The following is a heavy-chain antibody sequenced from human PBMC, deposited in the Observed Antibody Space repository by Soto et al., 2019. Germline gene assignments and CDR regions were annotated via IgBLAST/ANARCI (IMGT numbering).Heavy chain of an antibody. D-gene: IGHD2-2*01. CDR2: IYHSGST. CDR1: GGSIRSYY. V-gene: IGHV4-30-2*01. Sequence: PSETLSLTCTVSGGSIRSYYWSWIRQPPGKGLEWIGYIYHSGSTYYNPSLKSRVTISVDRSKNQFSLKLSSVTAADTAVYYCARGTDIVLVPAAYFDYWGQGTLVTVSS. J-gene: IGHJ4*02. CDR3: ARGTDIVLVPAAYFDY.